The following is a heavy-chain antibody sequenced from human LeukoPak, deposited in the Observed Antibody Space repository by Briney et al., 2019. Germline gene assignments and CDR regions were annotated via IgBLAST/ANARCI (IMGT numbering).Heavy chain of an antibody. CDR1: GGSISSYY. CDR3: ARHGDDFWSGYYNYFDY. CDR2: IYYSGST. V-gene: IGHV4-59*08. J-gene: IGHJ4*02. D-gene: IGHD3-3*01. Sequence: PSETLSLTCTVSGGSISSYYWSWIRQPPGKGLEWIGYIYYSGSTNYNPSLKSRVTISVDTSKNQFSLKLSSVTAADTAVYYCARHGDDFWSGYYNYFDYWGQGTLVTVSS.